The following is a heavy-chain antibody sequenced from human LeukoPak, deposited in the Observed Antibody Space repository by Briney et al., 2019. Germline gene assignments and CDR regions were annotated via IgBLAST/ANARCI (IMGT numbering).Heavy chain of an antibody. D-gene: IGHD3-22*01. V-gene: IGHV3-7*03. J-gene: IGHJ3*02. CDR3: ARVAGEASGYHPFDI. CDR2: IKQDASET. CDR1: GFIIFKCW. Sequence: SGGSLRLSCAASGFIIFKCWMTWVRQAPGKGLEGVAIIKQDASETYYGDSVKGRFTISRDNAKNSIYLHMRSLRVEDTAVYYCARVAGEASGYHPFDIWGQGTMVTASS.